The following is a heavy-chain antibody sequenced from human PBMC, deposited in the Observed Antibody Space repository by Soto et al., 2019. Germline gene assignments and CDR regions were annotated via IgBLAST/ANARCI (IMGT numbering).Heavy chain of an antibody. V-gene: IGHV3-9*01. Sequence: GGSLRLSCVASGFIFEDYAMNWVRQGPGKGLEWVSGISWNSGTIGYADAVKGRFTISRDNAKNSLHLQMNSLRAEDTALYYCAKDVGSYYYDTSAYHYDYWGRGT. J-gene: IGHJ4*02. CDR1: GFIFEDYA. CDR2: ISWNSGTI. CDR3: AKDVGSYYYDTSAYHYDY. D-gene: IGHD3-22*01.